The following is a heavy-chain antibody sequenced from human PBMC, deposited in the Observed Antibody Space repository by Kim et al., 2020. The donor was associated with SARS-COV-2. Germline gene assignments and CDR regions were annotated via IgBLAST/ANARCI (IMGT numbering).Heavy chain of an antibody. CDR3: ARGPLGIAAAGPPFDP. V-gene: IGHV4-34*01. Sequence: SETLSLTCAVYGGSFSGYYWSWIRKPPGKGLEWIGEINHSGSTNYNPSLKSRVTISVDTSKNQFSLKLSSVTAADTAVYYCARGPLGIAAAGPPFDPWGQGTLVTVSS. CDR2: INHSGST. D-gene: IGHD6-13*01. CDR1: GGSFSGYY. J-gene: IGHJ5*02.